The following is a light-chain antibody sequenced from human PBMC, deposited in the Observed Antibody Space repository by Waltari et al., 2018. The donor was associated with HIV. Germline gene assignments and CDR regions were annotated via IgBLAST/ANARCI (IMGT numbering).Light chain of an antibody. CDR3: QAWDSDTPKV. Sequence: SYELTAPPSVSVSPGQTASIPCSGDKLGDKYACWYQQKPGQSPVLVLDKDGKRPSGIPKRFSGFNSGNTATLTISGTQAMDEADYCCQAWDSDTPKVFGGGTKLTVL. J-gene: IGLJ2*01. CDR1: KLGDKY. V-gene: IGLV3-1*01. CDR2: KDG.